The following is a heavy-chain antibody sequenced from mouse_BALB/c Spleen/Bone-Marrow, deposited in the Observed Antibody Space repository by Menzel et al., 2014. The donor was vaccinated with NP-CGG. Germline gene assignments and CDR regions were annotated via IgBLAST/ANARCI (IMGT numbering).Heavy chain of an antibody. V-gene: IGHV1-54*01. Sequence: QVQLQQPGAELVRPGTSVKVPCKASGYAFTNYLIEWVKQRPGQGLEWIGVINPGSGGTNYNEKFKAKATLTADKSSSTAYMQLSSLTSDDSAVYFCARCLTGTSAMDYWGQGTSVTVSS. CDR2: INPGSGGT. CDR1: GYAFTNYL. D-gene: IGHD4-1*01. J-gene: IGHJ4*01. CDR3: ARCLTGTSAMDY.